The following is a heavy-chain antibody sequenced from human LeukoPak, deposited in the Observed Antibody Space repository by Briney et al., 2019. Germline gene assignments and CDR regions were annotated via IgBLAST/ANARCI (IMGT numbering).Heavy chain of an antibody. CDR1: GFTFSSYA. D-gene: IGHD3-16*01. J-gene: IGHJ6*02. Sequence: AGGSLRLSCSASGFTFSSYAMHWVRQAPGKGLECVSGMSGDGGSTYYADSVKGRFIISRDNSKMTLYLQMSSLRAEDTAVFYCVKGLGGSLNYGLDVWGQGTTVTISS. CDR3: VKGLGGSLNYGLDV. CDR2: MSGDGGST. V-gene: IGHV3-64D*09.